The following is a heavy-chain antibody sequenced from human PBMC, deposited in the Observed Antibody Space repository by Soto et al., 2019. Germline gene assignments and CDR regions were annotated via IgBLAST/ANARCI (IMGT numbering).Heavy chain of an antibody. Sequence: SETLSLTCTVSGGSMSSYYWTWIRQPAGKGLGWIGRVYSSGGTHYNPSLKSRVTISLDTSKNQFSLRLLSVTDADTAVYYCARGQRFSDWFDPWGQGTLVTVSS. V-gene: IGHV4-4*07. J-gene: IGHJ5*02. D-gene: IGHD3-3*01. CDR1: GGSMSSYY. CDR3: ARGQRFSDWFDP. CDR2: VYSSGGT.